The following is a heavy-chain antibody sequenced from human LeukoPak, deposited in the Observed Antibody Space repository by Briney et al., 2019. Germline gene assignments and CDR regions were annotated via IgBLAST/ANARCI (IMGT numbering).Heavy chain of an antibody. V-gene: IGHV3-48*03. CDR1: GFTFSSYE. J-gene: IGHJ3*02. CDR2: IGTSAHNV. D-gene: IGHD1-14*01. CDR3: AKDTGAFDI. Sequence: GGSLRLSCAASGFTFSSYEFNWVRQAPGKGLEWVSYIGTSAHNVYYAESVKGRFTISRDNAKNSLYLQMNSLRAEDTALYYCAKDTGAFDIWGQGTMVTVSS.